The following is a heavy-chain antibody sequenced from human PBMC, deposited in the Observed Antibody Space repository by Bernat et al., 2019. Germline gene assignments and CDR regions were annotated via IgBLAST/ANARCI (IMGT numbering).Heavy chain of an antibody. Sequence: QVQLVQSGPKVKKPGASVKVSCKASGYTFTSYGISWVRQAPGQGLEWMGWISTYNGNTNYEQKLQGRVTMTTYTSTSTAYMELTGLRSDDTAVYYCARDYYGDYASAFDIWGQGTMVTVSS. D-gene: IGHD4-17*01. V-gene: IGHV1-18*01. J-gene: IGHJ3*02. CDR1: GYTFTSYG. CDR3: ARDYYGDYASAFDI. CDR2: ISTYNGNT.